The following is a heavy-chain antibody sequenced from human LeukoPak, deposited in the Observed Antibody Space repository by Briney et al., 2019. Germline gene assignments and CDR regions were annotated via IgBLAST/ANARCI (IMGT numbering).Heavy chain of an antibody. V-gene: IGHV3-7*03. CDR3: VKPLVTGRLSGVLQY. D-gene: IGHD1-1*01. Sequence: PGGSLRLSCAASGFMFTTSGMSWVPLAPGKRPKWAAIISSSGRNSSYVVSEEGRFTIYRDNYKNTVYLKMNNLRAEDPAVYYCVKPLVTGRLSGVLQYWGRGALVSV. CDR2: ISSSGRNS. CDR1: GFMFTTSG. J-gene: IGHJ4*02.